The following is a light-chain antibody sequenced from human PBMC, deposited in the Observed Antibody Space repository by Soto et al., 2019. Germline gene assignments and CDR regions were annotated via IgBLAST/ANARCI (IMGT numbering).Light chain of an antibody. V-gene: IGKV3-15*01. CDR2: GAS. CDR1: QSVSSN. CDR3: QQYNNWPT. Sequence: EKVMTQSPATLSVSPGERATLFCRASQSVSSNLAWYQQKPGQAPRLLIFGASTSATGIPARFSGSGSGTEFTLTISSLQSEDFAVYDCQQYNNWPTFGKGTKVEGK. J-gene: IGKJ1*01.